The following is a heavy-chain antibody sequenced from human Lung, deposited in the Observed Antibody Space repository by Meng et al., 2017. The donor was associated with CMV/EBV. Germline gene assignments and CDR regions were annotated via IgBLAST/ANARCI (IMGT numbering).Heavy chain of an antibody. J-gene: IGHJ4*02. CDR3: ARRRGGSGRDC. CDR1: GGSISSSNYY. D-gene: IGHD3-10*01. CDR2: IYHSGST. V-gene: IGHV4-39*01. Sequence: QLQLRGSGPGLVKPSETLSLTCTVSGGSISSSNYYWDWIRQPPGKGLEWIGAIYHSGSTSYNPSLQSRVTMFVDTSKNQFSLMLTSVTATDTAVYYCARRRGGSGRDCWGQGTLVTVSS.